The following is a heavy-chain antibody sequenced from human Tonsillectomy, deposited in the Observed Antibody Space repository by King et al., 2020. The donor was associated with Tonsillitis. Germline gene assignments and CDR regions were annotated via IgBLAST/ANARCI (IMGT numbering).Heavy chain of an antibody. CDR1: GFTFSNYA. CDR2: VSGSGGST. J-gene: IGHJ4*02. CDR3: EKDIRDRGRAGFDY. V-gene: IGHV3-23*04. D-gene: IGHD1-26*01. Sequence: VQLVESGGGLVQPGGSLRLSCAASGFTFSNYAMSWVRQAPGKGLEWVSGVSGSGGSTYSAASVKGRFTISRDNSKDTLYLQIASLRAEDTAVYYCEKDIRDRGRAGFDYWGQGTLGTVSS.